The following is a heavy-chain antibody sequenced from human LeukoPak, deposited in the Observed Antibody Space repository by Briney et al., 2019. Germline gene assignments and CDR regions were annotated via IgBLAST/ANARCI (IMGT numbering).Heavy chain of an antibody. D-gene: IGHD1-26*01. Sequence: PGGSLRLSCAASGFTVSSNYVSWVRQAPGKGLEWVSVIYSGGSTYYADSVKGRFTISRDNSKNTLYLQMNSLRAEDTAVYYCARDSGWELRYWYFDLWGRGTLVTVSS. CDR1: GFTVSSNY. CDR2: IYSGGST. V-gene: IGHV3-66*02. CDR3: ARDSGWELRYWYFDL. J-gene: IGHJ2*01.